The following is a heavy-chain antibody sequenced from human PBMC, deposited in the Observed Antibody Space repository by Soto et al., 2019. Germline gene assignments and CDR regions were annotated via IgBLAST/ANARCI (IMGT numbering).Heavy chain of an antibody. V-gene: IGHV1-18*01. CDR1: GGTFSSYA. CDR2: VSGYNGNT. J-gene: IGHJ6*02. Sequence: VASVKVSCKASGGTFSSYAMSWVRQAPGQGLEWMGWVSGYNGNTRYEQKFQGRVTMTTDTSTSTAYMELRSLRSDDTAVYYCARDERVSPADGMDVWGQGTTVTVSS. D-gene: IGHD6-6*01. CDR3: ARDERVSPADGMDV.